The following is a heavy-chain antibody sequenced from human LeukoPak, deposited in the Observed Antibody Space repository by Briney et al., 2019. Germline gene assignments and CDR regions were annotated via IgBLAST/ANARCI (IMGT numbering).Heavy chain of an antibody. J-gene: IGHJ5*02. CDR3: ARGDIVVVPAAFYWFDP. Sequence: SQTLSLTCTVSGGSISSGGYYWSWIRQHPGKGLEWIGYIYYSGSTYYNPSLKSRVTISVDTSKNQFSLKLSSVTAADTAVYYCARGDIVVVPAAFYWFDPWGQGTLVTVSS. CDR2: IYYSGST. D-gene: IGHD2-2*01. V-gene: IGHV4-31*03. CDR1: GGSISSGGYY.